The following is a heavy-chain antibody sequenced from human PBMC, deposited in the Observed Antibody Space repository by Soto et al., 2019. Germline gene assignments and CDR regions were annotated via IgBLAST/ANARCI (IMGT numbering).Heavy chain of an antibody. J-gene: IGHJ5*02. Sequence: SQTLSLTCAISGDSVSSNSAAWNWIRQSPSRGLEWLGRTYYRSKWYKEYAASVKSRITINPDTSKNQFSLQLNSVSPEDTAVYCCVRTVVWRDLWCQGTLVAVCS. CDR3: VRTVVWRDL. V-gene: IGHV6-1*01. D-gene: IGHD2-15*01. CDR1: GDSVSSNSAA. CDR2: TYYRSKWYK.